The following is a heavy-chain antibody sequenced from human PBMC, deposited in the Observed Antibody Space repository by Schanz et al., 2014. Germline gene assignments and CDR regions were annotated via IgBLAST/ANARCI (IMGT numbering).Heavy chain of an antibody. CDR2: MNPNSGNP. V-gene: IGHV1-69*08. Sequence: QVQLVQSGAEVKKPGSSVKVSCKLSGGTFSSYTISWMRQAPGQGLEWLGWMNPNSGNPGFAQKLQGRVTMTADTSTSTAYMDLRSLRSDDTAVYYCARDRLECGAECYSVEVFEIWGQGTLVIVSS. J-gene: IGHJ4*02. D-gene: IGHD2-21*01. CDR1: GGTFSSYT. CDR3: ARDRLECGAECYSVEVFEI.